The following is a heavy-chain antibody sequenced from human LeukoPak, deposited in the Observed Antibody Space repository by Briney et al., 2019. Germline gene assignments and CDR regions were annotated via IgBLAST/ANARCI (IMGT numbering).Heavy chain of an antibody. CDR1: GGSISSYY. Sequence: TSETLSLTCTVSGGSISSYYWSWIRQPPGEGLEWIGYIYYSGSTNYNPSLKSRVTISVDTSKNQFSLKLSSVTAADTAVYYCARGDYGDNLGYFDYWGQGTLVTVSS. CDR3: ARGDYGDNLGYFDY. D-gene: IGHD4-17*01. V-gene: IGHV4-59*08. J-gene: IGHJ4*02. CDR2: IYYSGST.